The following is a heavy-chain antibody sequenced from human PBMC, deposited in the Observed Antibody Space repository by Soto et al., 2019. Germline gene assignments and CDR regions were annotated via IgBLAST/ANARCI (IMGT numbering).Heavy chain of an antibody. CDR2: IIPIFGTA. J-gene: IGHJ4*02. CDR1: GGTFSSYA. CDR3: SRDGSDAPL. V-gene: IGHV1-69*01. Sequence: QVQLVQSGAVVQKPGSSVKVSCKASGGTFSSYAISWVRQAPGQGLEWMGGIIPIFGTANDAQKFQGRVTSTADESTSTAYMELSSMRYEDTSVYYCSRDGSDAPLWGQGTLVTVSS. D-gene: IGHD2-2*01.